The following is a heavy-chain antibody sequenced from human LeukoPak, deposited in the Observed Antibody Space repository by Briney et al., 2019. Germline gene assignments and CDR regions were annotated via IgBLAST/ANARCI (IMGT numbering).Heavy chain of an antibody. J-gene: IGHJ4*02. V-gene: IGHV3-23*01. CDR1: GFTFSSYA. Sequence: GGSLRLSCAAAGFTFSSYAMSWVRQAPGKGLEWVSAISGSGGSTYYADSVKGRFTISRDNSKNTLYLQMNSLRVEDTAVYYCASWPVGWYGEDSWGQGTLVTVSS. CDR2: ISGSGGST. CDR3: ASWPVGWYGEDS. D-gene: IGHD6-19*01.